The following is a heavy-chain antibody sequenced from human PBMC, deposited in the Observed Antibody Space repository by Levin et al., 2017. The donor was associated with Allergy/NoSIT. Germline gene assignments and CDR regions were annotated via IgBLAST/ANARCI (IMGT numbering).Heavy chain of an antibody. Sequence: SQTLSLTCTVSGGSMSRYYWSWFRQPPGKGLEWIGYIYYSGSTTYNPSLRSRLTISVDMSKNQFSLKLISVTAADTAVYYCARGTWHFDYWGQGTLVTVSS. CDR3: ARGTWHFDY. CDR1: GGSMSRYY. D-gene: IGHD3/OR15-3a*01. J-gene: IGHJ4*02. CDR2: IYYSGST. V-gene: IGHV4-59*08.